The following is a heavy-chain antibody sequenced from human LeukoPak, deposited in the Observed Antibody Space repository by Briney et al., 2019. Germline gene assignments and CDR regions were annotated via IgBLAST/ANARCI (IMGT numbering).Heavy chain of an antibody. CDR2: IYSGGSI. CDR3: ARDDSGYDVSQNDY. J-gene: IGHJ4*02. V-gene: IGHV3-66*02. D-gene: IGHD5-12*01. CDR1: GFTVSSNY. Sequence: PGGSLRLSCAASGFTVSSNYMSWVRQAPGKGLEWVPVIYSGGSIYYADSVKGRFTISRDNSKNTLYLQMNSLRAEDTAVYYCARDDSGYDVSQNDYWGQGTLVTVSS.